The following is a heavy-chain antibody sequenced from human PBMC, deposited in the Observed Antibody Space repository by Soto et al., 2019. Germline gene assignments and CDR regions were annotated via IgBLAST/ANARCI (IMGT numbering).Heavy chain of an antibody. CDR1: GYKFANFW. J-gene: IGHJ4*02. Sequence: GESLKISCKASGYKFANFWIGWVRQMPGKGLEWMGMVYPGDSDTRYSPPFRGQVTISADESTTTAYLQWHSLKASDTAMYYCASGDFLDYWGQGTLVTV. CDR2: VYPGDSDT. CDR3: ASGDFLDY. V-gene: IGHV5-51*01.